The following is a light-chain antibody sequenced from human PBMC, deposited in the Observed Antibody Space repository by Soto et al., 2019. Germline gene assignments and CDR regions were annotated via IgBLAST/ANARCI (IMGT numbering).Light chain of an antibody. CDR2: GVS. V-gene: IGKV3-15*01. CDR1: QSVSSN. CDR3: QQYNNWPPLT. J-gene: IGKJ3*01. Sequence: EIVMTQSPATLSVSPGERATLSCRASQSVSSNLAWYQQKRGQAPRLLIYGVSTRATGIPARFSGSGSGTEFTLTISGLQSEDFAIYYCQQYNNWPPLTFGPGTKVDIK.